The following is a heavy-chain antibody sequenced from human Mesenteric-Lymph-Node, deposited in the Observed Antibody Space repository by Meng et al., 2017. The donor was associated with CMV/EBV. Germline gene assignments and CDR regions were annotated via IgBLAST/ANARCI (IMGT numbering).Heavy chain of an antibody. CDR2: INTDGGST. CDR1: GFTFSTYW. V-gene: IGHV3-74*01. CDR3: AKEGSVAGFGDY. D-gene: IGHD6-19*01. Sequence: GESLKISCAASGFTFSTYWMYWVRQAPGKGLVWVSRINTDGGSTNYADSVKGRFTISRDNAKNTLYLQMNNLRVEDTAVYYCAKEGSVAGFGDYWGQGTLVTVSS. J-gene: IGHJ4*02.